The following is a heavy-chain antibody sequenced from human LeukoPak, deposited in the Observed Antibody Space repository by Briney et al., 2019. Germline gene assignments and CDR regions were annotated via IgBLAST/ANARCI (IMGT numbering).Heavy chain of an antibody. D-gene: IGHD6-13*01. V-gene: IGHV4-4*07. J-gene: IGHJ4*02. CDR1: GDSISNYY. CDR3: AREAAAGTFYFDY. CDR2: TYTSGST. Sequence: SETLSLTCIVSGDSISNYYWSWIRQPAGKGREWIGRTYTSGSTNYNPSLKSRVTMSVDTSKNQFSLKLTSVTAADTAVYYCAREAAAGTFYFDYWGQGTLVTVSS.